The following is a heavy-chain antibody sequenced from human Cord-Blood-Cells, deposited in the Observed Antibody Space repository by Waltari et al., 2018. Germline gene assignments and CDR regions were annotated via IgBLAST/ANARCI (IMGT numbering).Heavy chain of an antibody. V-gene: IGHV4-4*07. CDR2: IYTSGST. CDR1: VGSISSYY. D-gene: IGHD6-13*01. Sequence: QVQLQESGPGLVKPSETLSLTCTVSVGSISSYYWSWIRQPAGKGLEWIGRIYTSGSTNYNPSLKSRVTMSVDTSKNQFSLKLSSVTAADTAVYYCAREGYSSSRIYYYYMDVWGKGTTVTVSS. CDR3: AREGYSSSRIYYYYMDV. J-gene: IGHJ6*03.